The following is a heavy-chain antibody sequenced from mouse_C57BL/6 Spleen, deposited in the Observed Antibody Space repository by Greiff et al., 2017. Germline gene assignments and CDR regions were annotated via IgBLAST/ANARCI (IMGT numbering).Heavy chain of an antibody. D-gene: IGHD1-1*01. CDR1: GYAFTNYL. V-gene: IGHV1-54*01. J-gene: IGHJ3*01. CDR3: AREGYYGSSPFAC. CDR2: INPGSGGT. Sequence: VQLQQSGAELVRPGTSVKVSCKASGYAFTNYLIEWVKQRPGQGLEWIGVINPGSGGTNYNEKFKGKATLTADKSSSTAYMQLSSLTSEDSAVYFCAREGYYGSSPFACWGQGTLVTVSA.